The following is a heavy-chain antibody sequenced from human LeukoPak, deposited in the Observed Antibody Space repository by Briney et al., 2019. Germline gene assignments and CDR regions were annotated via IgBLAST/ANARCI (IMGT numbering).Heavy chain of an antibody. CDR3: AKEEYSGSPLTLDY. CDR2: ISGSDGST. CDR1: GFTFSSYG. J-gene: IGHJ4*02. D-gene: IGHD1-26*01. V-gene: IGHV3-23*01. Sequence: GGSLRLSCAASGFTFSSYGMSWVRQAPGKGLEWVSAISGSDGSTYYADSVKGRFTISRDNSKNTLYLQLNSLRAEDTAVYYCAKEEYSGSPLTLDYWGQGTLVTVSS.